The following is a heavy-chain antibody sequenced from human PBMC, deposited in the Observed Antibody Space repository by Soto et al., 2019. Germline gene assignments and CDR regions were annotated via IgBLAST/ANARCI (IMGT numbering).Heavy chain of an antibody. CDR3: ARDYYDSSGYETENPFGY. D-gene: IGHD3-22*01. CDR1: GFTFSSYG. CDR2: IWYDGSNK. V-gene: IGHV3-33*01. J-gene: IGHJ4*02. Sequence: QVQLVDSGGVVVQPGRSLRLSCTASGFTFSSYGMHWVRQAPGKGLEWVAVIWYDGSNKYYADSVKGRFIISRDNSKNTLYLHMNSRRAEDTAVYYVARDYYDSSGYETENPFGYWGQGTMVTVSS.